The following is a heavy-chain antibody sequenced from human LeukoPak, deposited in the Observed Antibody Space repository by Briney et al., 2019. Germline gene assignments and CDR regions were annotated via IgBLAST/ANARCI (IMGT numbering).Heavy chain of an antibody. D-gene: IGHD3-9*01. CDR3: ARHKPTYFDWLFLFDY. V-gene: IGHV4-39*01. Sequence: SETLSLTCTVSGGSISSSSYYWGWIRQPPGKGLEWIGSIYYSGSTYYNPSLKSRVTISVDTSKNQFSLKLSSVTATDTAVYYCARHKPTYFDWLFLFDYWGQGTLVTVSS. CDR1: GGSISSSSYY. CDR2: IYYSGST. J-gene: IGHJ4*02.